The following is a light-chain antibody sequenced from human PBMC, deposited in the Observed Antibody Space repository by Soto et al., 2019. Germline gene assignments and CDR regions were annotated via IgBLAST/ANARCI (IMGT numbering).Light chain of an antibody. CDR1: QGISNY. CDR2: AAS. V-gene: IGKV1-27*01. Sequence: DIQMTQAPSSLSASVGDRDTITCRASQGISNYLAWYQQKPGKVPKLLIYAASSLQSGVPSRFSGSGSGTDFTLTISSLQPEDVATYYCQKYLSALWTFGQGTNVEIK. J-gene: IGKJ1*01. CDR3: QKYLSALWT.